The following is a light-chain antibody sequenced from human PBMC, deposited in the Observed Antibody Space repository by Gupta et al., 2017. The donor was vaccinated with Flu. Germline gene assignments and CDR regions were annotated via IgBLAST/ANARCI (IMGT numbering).Light chain of an antibody. CDR1: QDISNY. CDR2: DAS. CDR3: QQDYNLRIT. Sequence: PSSLSASVGDRVTITCQASQDISNYLNWYQQKPGKAPKLLIYDASNLETGVPSRFSGSGSGTDFTFTISSLQPEDIATYYCQQDYNLRITFGQGTRLEIK. V-gene: IGKV1-33*01. J-gene: IGKJ5*01.